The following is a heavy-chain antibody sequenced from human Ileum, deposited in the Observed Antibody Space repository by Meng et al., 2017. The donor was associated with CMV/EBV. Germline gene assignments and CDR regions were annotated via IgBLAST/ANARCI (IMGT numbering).Heavy chain of an antibody. J-gene: IGHJ4*02. CDR1: GGSISGYR. V-gene: IGHV4-4*07. CDR3: ARGSSSWAFDY. CDR2: VYSSRST. D-gene: IGHD2-2*01. Sequence: QVQLQEAGPWLVKPLETCAPTGTVSGGSISGYRWSGSQQPATKGLEWIGRVYSSRSTDYNPSLQSRVTMSVDTSKNQFSLKLSSVTAADTAVYYCARGSSSWAFDYWGQGTLVTVSS.